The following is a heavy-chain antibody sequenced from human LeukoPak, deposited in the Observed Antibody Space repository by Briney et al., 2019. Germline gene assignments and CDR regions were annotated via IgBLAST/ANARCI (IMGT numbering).Heavy chain of an antibody. CDR1: GFTFSSYA. J-gene: IGHJ4*02. Sequence: PGGSLRLSCSASGFTFSSYAMHWVRQAPGKGLEYVSAISSNGGSTYYADSVKGRFTISRDNSKNTLYLQMSSLRAEDTAVYYCVEDGPGYCSGGSCYDALFDYWGQGTLVTVSS. CDR3: VEDGPGYCSGGSCYDALFDY. CDR2: ISSNGGST. D-gene: IGHD2-15*01. V-gene: IGHV3-64D*06.